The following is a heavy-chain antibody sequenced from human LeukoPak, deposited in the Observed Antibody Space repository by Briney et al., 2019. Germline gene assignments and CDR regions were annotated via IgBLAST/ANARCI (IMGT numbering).Heavy chain of an antibody. CDR1: GGSFSGYY. V-gene: IGHV4-34*01. CDR3: ARGLTGDYDFWSGYSTGDYFDY. J-gene: IGHJ4*02. D-gene: IGHD3-3*01. Sequence: SETLSLTCAVYGGSFSGYYWSWIRQPPGKGLEWIGEINQSGSTNYNPSLKSRVTISVDTSKNQFSLKLSSVTAADTAVYYCARGLTGDYDFWSGYSTGDYFDYWGQGTLVTVSS. CDR2: INQSGST.